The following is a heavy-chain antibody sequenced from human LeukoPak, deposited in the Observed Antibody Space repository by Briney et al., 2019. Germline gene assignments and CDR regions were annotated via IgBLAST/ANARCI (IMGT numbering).Heavy chain of an antibody. J-gene: IGHJ4*02. D-gene: IGHD1-26*01. CDR2: IYYSGST. CDR3: ASKVGDTFPEYYFDY. V-gene: IGHV4-39*01. Sequence: KPSETLSLTCTVSGGSISSSSYYWRWIRQPPGKGLEWIWSIYYSGSTYYHPSLKIRVTISLDTSKNHFSLKLSSVTAADTAVYYCASKVGDTFPEYYFDYWGQGTLVTVSS. CDR1: GGSISSSSYY.